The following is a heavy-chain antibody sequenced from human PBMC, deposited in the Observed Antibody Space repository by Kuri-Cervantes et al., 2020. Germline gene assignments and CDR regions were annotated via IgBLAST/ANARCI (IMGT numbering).Heavy chain of an antibody. CDR3: AISGSRDGYNSFDS. Sequence: GSLRLSCSVSAGSISTYYWSWIRQSPGKALEWIGHFYHSGATKYNPSLRSRITISINTSRNQFSLKLSSVTAADTAMYYCAISGSRDGYNSFDSWGQGTLVTVSS. V-gene: IGHV4-59*01. J-gene: IGHJ4*02. CDR2: FYHSGAT. D-gene: IGHD5-24*01. CDR1: AGSISTYY.